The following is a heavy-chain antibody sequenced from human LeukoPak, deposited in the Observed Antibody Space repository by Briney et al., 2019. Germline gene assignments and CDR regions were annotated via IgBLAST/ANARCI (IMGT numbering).Heavy chain of an antibody. V-gene: IGHV3-30-3*01. J-gene: IGHJ6*02. CDR2: VSYDGSNK. D-gene: IGHD1-1*01. Sequence: GGSLRLSCAASGFTFSSYAMHWVRQAAGKGLEWVALVSYDGSNKYYADSVKGRFTISRDNSKNTLYLQMNSLRAEDTAVYYCARQQLNRYYGVDVWGQGTTVTVSS. CDR1: GFTFSSYA. CDR3: ARQQLNRYYGVDV.